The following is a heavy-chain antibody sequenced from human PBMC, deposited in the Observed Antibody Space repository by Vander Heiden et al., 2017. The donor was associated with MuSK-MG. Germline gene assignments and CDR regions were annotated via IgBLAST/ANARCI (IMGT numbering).Heavy chain of an antibody. Sequence: QVQLQESGPGLAKPSETLSLTCNVSGYSISSGYYWGWIRQPPGKGLEWIGTIYYSGSTYYNPSLKSRVTISSDTSKNQFSLKLSSVTAADTAVYYCAREIGYGFHWGQGTLVTVSA. V-gene: IGHV4-38-2*02. CDR2: IYYSGST. CDR3: AREIGYGFH. J-gene: IGHJ4*02. CDR1: GYSISSGYY. D-gene: IGHD5-12*01.